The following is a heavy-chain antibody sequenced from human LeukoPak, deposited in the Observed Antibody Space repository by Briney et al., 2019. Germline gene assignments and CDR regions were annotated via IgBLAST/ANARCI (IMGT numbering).Heavy chain of an antibody. D-gene: IGHD3-10*01. V-gene: IGHV3-21*01. CDR1: GITLSNYG. Sequence: PGGSLRLSCAVSGITLSNYGMSWVRQAPGKGLEWVSSISSSSSYIYYADSVKGRFTISRDNAKNSLYLQMNSLRAEDTAVYYCARGPSGNTMVRGVISYWGQGTLVTVSS. CDR3: ARGPSGNTMVRGVISY. J-gene: IGHJ4*02. CDR2: ISSSSSYI.